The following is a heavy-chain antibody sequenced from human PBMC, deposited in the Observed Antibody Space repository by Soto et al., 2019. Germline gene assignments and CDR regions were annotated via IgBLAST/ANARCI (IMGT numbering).Heavy chain of an antibody. CDR2: IKSKTDGGTT. V-gene: IGHV3-15*07. CDR1: GFTFSNAL. J-gene: IGHJ6*02. D-gene: IGHD3-22*01. CDR3: TTVFGSSGYYYYYYYGMDV. Sequence: GGSLRLSCAASGFTFSNALMNWVRQAPGKGLEWVGRIKSKTDGGTTDYAAPVKGRSTISRDDSKNTLYLQMNSLKTEDTAVYYCTTVFGSSGYYYYYYYGMDVWGQGTTVTVSS.